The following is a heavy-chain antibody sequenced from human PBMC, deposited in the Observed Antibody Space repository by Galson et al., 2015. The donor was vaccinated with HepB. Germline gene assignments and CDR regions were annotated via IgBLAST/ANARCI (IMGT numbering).Heavy chain of an antibody. Sequence: SLRLSCAASGFTFSSYGMHWVRQAPGKGLEWVAVIWYDGSNKYYADSVKGRFTISRDNSKNTLYLQMNSLRAEDTAVYYCARRRFGGSPKGYYMDVWGKGTTVTVSS. D-gene: IGHD2-15*01. V-gene: IGHV3-33*01. CDR3: ARRRFGGSPKGYYMDV. CDR1: GFTFSSYG. CDR2: IWYDGSNK. J-gene: IGHJ6*03.